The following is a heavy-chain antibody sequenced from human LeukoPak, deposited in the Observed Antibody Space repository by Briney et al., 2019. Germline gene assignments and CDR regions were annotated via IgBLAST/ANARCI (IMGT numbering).Heavy chain of an antibody. V-gene: IGHV3-9*01. CDR1: GFTFDDYA. J-gene: IGHJ5*02. Sequence: GGSLRLSCAASGFTFDDYAMHWVRQAPGEGLEWVSGISWNSGSIGYADSVKGRFTISRDNAKNSLYLQMNSLRAEDTALYYCAKGIRYFDWLSFFDPWGQGTLVTVSS. D-gene: IGHD3-9*01. CDR2: ISWNSGSI. CDR3: AKGIRYFDWLSFFDP.